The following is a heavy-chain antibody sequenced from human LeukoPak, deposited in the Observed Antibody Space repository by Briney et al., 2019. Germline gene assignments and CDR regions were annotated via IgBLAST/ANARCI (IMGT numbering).Heavy chain of an antibody. J-gene: IGHJ4*02. V-gene: IGHV1-18*04. Sequence: ASVKVSCKASGYTFTSYYMHWVRQAPGQGLEWMGWISAYNGNTNYAQKLQGRVTMTTDTSTSTAYMELRSLRSDDTAVYYCARRWELALDYWGQGTLVTVSS. CDR1: GYTFTSYY. CDR3: ARRWELALDY. D-gene: IGHD1-26*01. CDR2: ISAYNGNT.